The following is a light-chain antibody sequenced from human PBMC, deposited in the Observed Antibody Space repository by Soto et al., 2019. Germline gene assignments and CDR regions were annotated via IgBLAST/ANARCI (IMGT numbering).Light chain of an antibody. CDR2: DAS. Sequence: DIQMTQSPSTLSASVGDRVTITCRASQSISSWLAWYQQKPGEAPKLLIYDASSLESGVPSRFSGSGSGTEFTLTISSLQPDDFATYYCQQYNSYSQFGQGTKVEIK. V-gene: IGKV1-5*01. J-gene: IGKJ1*01. CDR3: QQYNSYSQ. CDR1: QSISSW.